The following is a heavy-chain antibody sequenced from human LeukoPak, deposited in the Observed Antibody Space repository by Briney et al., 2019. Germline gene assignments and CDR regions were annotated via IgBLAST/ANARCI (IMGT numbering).Heavy chain of an antibody. J-gene: IGHJ5*02. V-gene: IGHV4-4*07. CDR3: ARVRGNWFDP. CDR2: IYSNGSP. Sequence: SSESLSLTCSVSGGSINRYYFSWIRQSAGKGLEWIGRIYSNGSPNYNPSLKSRVTMSVDTSKNQFSLKLSSVTAADTAVYYCARVRGNWFDPWGQGTLVTVSS. CDR1: GGSINRYY.